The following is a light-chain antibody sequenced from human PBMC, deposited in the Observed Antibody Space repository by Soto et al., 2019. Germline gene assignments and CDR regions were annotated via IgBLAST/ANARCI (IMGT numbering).Light chain of an antibody. CDR3: QQYHSYPLT. CDR1: QSLNSW. J-gene: IGKJ4*01. CDR2: KAS. V-gene: IGKV1-5*03. Sequence: DIQMTQSPSTLSASIGDRVTISCRASQSLNSWLVWYQQKPGKVPKLLIYKASRLETGVPSRFSGSESGTEFTLTISSLQPDDFATYYCQQYHSYPLTFDGGTKVEIE.